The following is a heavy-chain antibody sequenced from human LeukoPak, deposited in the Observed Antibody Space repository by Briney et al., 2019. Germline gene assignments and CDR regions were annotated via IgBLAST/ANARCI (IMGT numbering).Heavy chain of an antibody. V-gene: IGHV1-46*01. D-gene: IGHD3-3*01. Sequence: GASVKVSCKASGYTFTSYYMHWVRQAPGQGLEWMGIINPSGGSTSYAQKFQGRVTMTRDTSTSTVYMELSSLRSEDTAVYYCASEPSTYDFGSGYYQIYWGQGTLVTVSS. J-gene: IGHJ4*02. CDR1: GYTFTSYY. CDR3: ASEPSTYDFGSGYYQIY. CDR2: INPSGGST.